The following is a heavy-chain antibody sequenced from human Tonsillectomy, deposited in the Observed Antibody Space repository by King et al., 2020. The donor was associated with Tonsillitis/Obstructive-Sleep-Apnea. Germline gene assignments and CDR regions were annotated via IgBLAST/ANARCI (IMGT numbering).Heavy chain of an antibody. CDR2: IYHSGST. J-gene: IGHJ3*02. CDR3: ARDMVLEAGGDAFDI. D-gene: IGHD2-8*01. Sequence: QVQLQESGPGLVKPSETLSLTCIVSGGSISSDYWSWIRQPPGKGLEWIGYIYHSGSTNYNPSLKSRVTISVDTSKNQFSLKLTSVTAADMAVYYCARDMVLEAGGDAFDIWGQGTMVTVSS. CDR1: GGSISSDY. V-gene: IGHV4-59*01.